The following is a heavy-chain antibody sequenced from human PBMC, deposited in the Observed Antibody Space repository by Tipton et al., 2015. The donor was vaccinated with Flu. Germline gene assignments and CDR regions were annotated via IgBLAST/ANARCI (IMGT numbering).Heavy chain of an antibody. V-gene: IGHV4-59*01. Sequence: TLSLTCTVSGGPISSYYWSWIRQPPGKGLEWIGYIYYSGSTNYNPSLKSRVTISVDTSKNQFSLKLSSVTAADTAVYYCARDLGSSGSFDYWGQGTLVTVSS. J-gene: IGHJ4*02. CDR1: GGPISSYY. CDR3: ARDLGSSGSFDY. CDR2: IYYSGST. D-gene: IGHD6-13*01.